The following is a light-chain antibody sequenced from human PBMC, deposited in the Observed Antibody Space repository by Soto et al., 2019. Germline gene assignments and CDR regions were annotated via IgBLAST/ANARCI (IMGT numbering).Light chain of an antibody. J-gene: IGKJ4*01. Sequence: EIVLTQSPGTLSVSPGERATLSCRASQSIGRNYLAWYQQKPGQAPRLLIYDASSRASSIPDRFSGSASGTDFTLTISRLEPEDFAVYYCHQYASSPLTFGGGAKVETK. CDR2: DAS. CDR3: HQYASSPLT. V-gene: IGKV3-20*01. CDR1: QSIGRNY.